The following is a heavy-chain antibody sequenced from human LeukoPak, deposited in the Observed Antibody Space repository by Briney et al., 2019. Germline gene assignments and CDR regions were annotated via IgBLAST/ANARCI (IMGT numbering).Heavy chain of an antibody. D-gene: IGHD6-6*01. CDR1: GGSFSGYY. CDR3: ARGYQSSSYFDS. J-gene: IGHJ4*02. CDR2: INHSGST. V-gene: IGHV4-34*01. Sequence: SETLSLACAVYGGSFSGYYWSWIRQPPGKGLEWIGEINHSGSTNYNPSLKSRVTISVDTSKNQFSLKLSSVTAADTAVYYCARGYQSSSYFDSWGQGTLVTVSS.